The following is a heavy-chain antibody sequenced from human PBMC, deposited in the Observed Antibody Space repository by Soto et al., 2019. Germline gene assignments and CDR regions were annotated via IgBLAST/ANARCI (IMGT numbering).Heavy chain of an antibody. CDR3: ARAAFRRGSHHFEF. V-gene: IGHV1-69*13. CDR1: GGTFSSYA. CDR2: IIPIFGTG. D-gene: IGHD1-26*01. J-gene: IGHJ4*02. Sequence: SVKVSCKASGGTFSSYAISWFRQAPGQGLEWMGGIIPIFGTGNYAQKFQGRVTITADESTSTAYMELSSLRSEDTAVYYCARAAFRRGSHHFEFSGQGIMVTVSS.